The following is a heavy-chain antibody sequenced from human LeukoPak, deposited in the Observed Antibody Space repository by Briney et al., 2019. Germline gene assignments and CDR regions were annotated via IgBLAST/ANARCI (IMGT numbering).Heavy chain of an antibody. CDR3: ASLWGTAAAGSTPDY. CDR1: GFTFSSYS. J-gene: IGHJ4*02. V-gene: IGHV3-21*01. Sequence: PGGSLRLSCAATGFTFSSYSMNWVRQAPGKGLEWVSSISSSSSYIYYADSVKGRFTISRDNAKNSLYLQMNSLRAEDTAVYYCASLWGTAAAGSTPDYWGQGTLVTVSS. CDR2: ISSSSSYI. D-gene: IGHD6-13*01.